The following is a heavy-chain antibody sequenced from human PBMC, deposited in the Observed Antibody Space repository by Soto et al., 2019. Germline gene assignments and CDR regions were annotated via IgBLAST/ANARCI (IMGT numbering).Heavy chain of an antibody. V-gene: IGHV3-30-3*01. D-gene: IGHD1-26*01. CDR3: ARGSGSYDIADY. CDR2: ISYEGSTK. Sequence: QVQLVESGGGVVPPGRSLTLSCAASAFTFSSYPMHWVRQAPGKGLEWVAVISYEGSTKYYADSVKGRFTISRDNSKNTLYLQMSSLRAEDTAVYYCARGSGSYDIADYWGQGTLVTVSS. J-gene: IGHJ4*02. CDR1: AFTFSSYP.